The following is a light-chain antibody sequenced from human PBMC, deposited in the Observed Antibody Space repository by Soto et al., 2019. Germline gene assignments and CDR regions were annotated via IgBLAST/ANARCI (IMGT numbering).Light chain of an antibody. CDR1: SSDVGGYNF. CDR3: SSYTSSSTLPVV. J-gene: IGLJ2*01. Sequence: QSVLTQPASVSGSPGQSITISCTGTSSDVGGYNFVSWYQQHPGKAPKFMIYDVSNRPSGVSNRFSGSKSANTASLTISGLQAVDEADYYCSSYTSSSTLPVVFGGGTKLTVL. CDR2: DVS. V-gene: IGLV2-14*03.